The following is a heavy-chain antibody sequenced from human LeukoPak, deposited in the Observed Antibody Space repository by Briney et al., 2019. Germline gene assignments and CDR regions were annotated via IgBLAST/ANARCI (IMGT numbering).Heavy chain of an antibody. CDR3: ADLVYCSSSSCYEPFNQT. V-gene: IGHV1-69*13. CDR1: GGTFSSLT. CDR2: IISIFCRA. D-gene: IGHD2-2*01. Sequence: GASVNVSCKASGGTFSSLTINWVRQAPGQGRAWMGGIISIFCRANYAQKFQGRVTITADDSTSTAYMKLSSLRSEDTAVYYCADLVYCSSSSCYEPFNQTWGQGTLVTVSP. J-gene: IGHJ4*02.